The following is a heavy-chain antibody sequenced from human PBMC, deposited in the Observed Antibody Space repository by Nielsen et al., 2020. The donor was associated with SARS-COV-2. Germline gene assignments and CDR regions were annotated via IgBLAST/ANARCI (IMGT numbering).Heavy chain of an antibody. CDR1: GLTFSRYS. V-gene: IGHV3-48*01. CDR2: ITGNGNTI. CDR3: ARDGAVTMPSFFDY. D-gene: IGHD4/OR15-4a*01. J-gene: IGHJ4*02. Sequence: GESLKISCAASGLTFSRYSMNWVRQAPGKGLEWVSYITGNGNTIYYADSVKGRFTISRDNAKNSLYLQMNSLRAEDTAVYYCARDGAVTMPSFFDYWGQGTLVTVSS.